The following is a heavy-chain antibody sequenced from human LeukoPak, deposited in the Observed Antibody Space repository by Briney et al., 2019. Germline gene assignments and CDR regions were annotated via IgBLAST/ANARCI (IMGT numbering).Heavy chain of an antibody. Sequence: PGGSLRLSCVASGITFSSYSMNWVRQAPGKGLERVSAISGSGGTTYYADSVKGRFTISRDNSKNTLYLQMNSLRAEDTAVYYCTKEARQQLASPPGYWGQGTLVIVSS. V-gene: IGHV3-23*01. CDR2: ISGSGGTT. J-gene: IGHJ4*02. D-gene: IGHD6-13*01. CDR1: GITFSSYS. CDR3: TKEARQQLASPPGY.